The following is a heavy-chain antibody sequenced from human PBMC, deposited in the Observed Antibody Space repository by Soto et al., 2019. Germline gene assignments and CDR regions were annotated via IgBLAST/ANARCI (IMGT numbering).Heavy chain of an antibody. V-gene: IGHV4-31*02. Sequence: SETLSLTCTVSGGSISSGGYYWSWIRQHPGKGLEWIGYIYYSGSTYYNPSLKSRVTISVDTSKNQCSLKLSSVTAADTAVYYCARIYGGYYYFDYWGQGTLVTVSS. CDR1: GGSISSGGYY. D-gene: IGHD3-22*01. CDR3: ARIYGGYYYFDY. CDR2: IYYSGST. J-gene: IGHJ4*02.